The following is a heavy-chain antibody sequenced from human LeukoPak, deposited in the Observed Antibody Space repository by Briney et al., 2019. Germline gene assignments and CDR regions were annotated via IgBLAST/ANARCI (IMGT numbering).Heavy chain of an antibody. Sequence: SETLSLTCAVYGGSFSGYYWSWIRQPPGKGLEWIGEINHSGSTNYNPSLKSRVTISVDTSKNQFSLKLSSVTAADTAVYYCARGPLLYCSGGSCYRNYYYYMDVWGKGTTVTVSS. CDR1: GGSFSGYY. V-gene: IGHV4-34*01. J-gene: IGHJ6*03. D-gene: IGHD2-15*01. CDR3: ARGPLLYCSGGSCYRNYYYYMDV. CDR2: INHSGST.